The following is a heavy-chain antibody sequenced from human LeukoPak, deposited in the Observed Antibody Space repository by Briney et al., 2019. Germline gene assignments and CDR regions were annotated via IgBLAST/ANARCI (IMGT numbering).Heavy chain of an antibody. CDR1: GFTFGDHA. CDR2: IRSKAYRGTT. D-gene: IGHD5-18*01. V-gene: IGHV3-49*04. J-gene: IGHJ6*02. Sequence: HPGRSLRLSCTGSGFTFGDHAMSWVRQAPGKGLEGVGFIRSKAYRGTTEYAASVKGRFTISRDDSASIAYLQMNSLRTEDTAVYYCARGPIQLWIHNAMDVWGQGTTVTVSS. CDR3: ARGPIQLWIHNAMDV.